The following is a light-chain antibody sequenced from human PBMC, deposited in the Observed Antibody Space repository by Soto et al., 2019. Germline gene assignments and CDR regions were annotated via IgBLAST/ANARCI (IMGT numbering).Light chain of an antibody. CDR2: GAS. Sequence: VLTKSPATLSLSKGARATLSCRASQSVSSFFAWYHQQPGQAPRLRIYGASSRATGIPARFSGSGSGTDFTLTIFSLQAEDGTRDRSAHSGYLLITSCEGTRL. CDR3: AHSGYLLIT. J-gene: IGKJ5*01. CDR1: QSVSSF. V-gene: IGKV3-11*01.